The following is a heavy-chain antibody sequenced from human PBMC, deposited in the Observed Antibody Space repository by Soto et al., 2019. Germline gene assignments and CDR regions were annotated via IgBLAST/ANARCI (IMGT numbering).Heavy chain of an antibody. CDR1: GFTFTSHW. J-gene: IGHJ6*02. CDR2: LNSDGSSR. V-gene: IGHV3-74*01. Sequence: EVQLVESGGALVQPGGSLRLSCAASGFTFTSHWMHWVRQAPWKGLVWVSRLNSDGSSRYYGDSMKGRFTISRDNANNTVYLQMNSLRDEYPAVYYCARGLKNKYGMDVWGQGTTVTVSS. CDR3: ARGLKNKYGMDV.